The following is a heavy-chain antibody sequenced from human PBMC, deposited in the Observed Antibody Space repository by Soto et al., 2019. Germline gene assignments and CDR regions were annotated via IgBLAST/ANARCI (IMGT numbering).Heavy chain of an antibody. Sequence: SETLSLTCAVYGGSFSGYYLTWIRQHPGKGLEWIGYMYYRGSTYYNPSLKSRVTISVDTSKNQFSLKLSSVTAADTAVYYCARAMVVTQNWFDPWGQGTLVTVSS. V-gene: IGHV4-30-4*08. CDR2: MYYRGST. D-gene: IGHD2-21*02. CDR3: ARAMVVTQNWFDP. J-gene: IGHJ5*02. CDR1: GGSFSGYY.